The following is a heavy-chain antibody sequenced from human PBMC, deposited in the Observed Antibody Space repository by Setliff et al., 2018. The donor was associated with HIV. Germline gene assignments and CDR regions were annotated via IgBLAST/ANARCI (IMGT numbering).Heavy chain of an antibody. CDR3: ARMSITIFGVVIMCDY. Sequence: SGPTLVNPTQTLTLTCTFSGFSLSTSGVGVGWIRQPPGKALEWLALIYWNDDKRYSPSLKSRLTITKDTSKNQVVLTMTNMDPVDTATYYCARMSITIFGVVIMCDYWGQGTLVTGSS. CDR1: GFSLSTSGVG. V-gene: IGHV2-5*01. CDR2: IYWNDDK. J-gene: IGHJ4*02. D-gene: IGHD3-3*01.